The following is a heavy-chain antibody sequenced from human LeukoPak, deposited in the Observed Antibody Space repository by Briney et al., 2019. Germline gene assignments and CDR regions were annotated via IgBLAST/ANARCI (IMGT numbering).Heavy chain of an antibody. V-gene: IGHV3-7*01. CDR2: MKQDGSEK. J-gene: IGHJ4*02. CDR3: ARIYCSSTNCYRHFDY. D-gene: IGHD2-2*01. Sequence: GGSLRLSCTASGFTFWMTWVRQAPGKGLEWVANMKQDGSEKYYVDSVKGRFTISRDNAKNSLYLRMNSLRAEDTAVYYCARIYCSSTNCYRHFDYWGQGTLVTVSS. CDR1: GFTFW.